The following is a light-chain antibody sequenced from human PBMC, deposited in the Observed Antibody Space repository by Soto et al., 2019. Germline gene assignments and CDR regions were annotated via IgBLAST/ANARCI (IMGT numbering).Light chain of an antibody. J-gene: IGKJ4*01. Sequence: EIVLTQSPGTLSLSPRERATLSCRASQSVSRNYLAWYRQKPGQAPRLLIYGASSMATGIPDRFSGSGSGTDFTLTISRLEPEDFAVYYCLQYGSSPLTFGGGTKVEIK. CDR3: LQYGSSPLT. CDR1: QSVSRNY. V-gene: IGKV3-20*01. CDR2: GAS.